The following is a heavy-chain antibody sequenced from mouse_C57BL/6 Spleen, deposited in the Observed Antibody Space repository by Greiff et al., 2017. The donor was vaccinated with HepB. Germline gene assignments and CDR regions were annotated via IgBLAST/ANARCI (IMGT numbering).Heavy chain of an antibody. CDR2: ISYDGSN. V-gene: IGHV3-6*01. CDR3: ALITTVVAGFDY. Sequence: ESGPGLMKPSQSLSLTCSVTGYSITSGYYWNWIRQFPGNKLEWMGYISYDGSNNYNPSLKNRISITRDTSKNQFFLKLNSVTTEDTATYYCALITTVVAGFDYWGQGTTLTVSS. J-gene: IGHJ2*01. D-gene: IGHD1-1*01. CDR1: GYSITSGYY.